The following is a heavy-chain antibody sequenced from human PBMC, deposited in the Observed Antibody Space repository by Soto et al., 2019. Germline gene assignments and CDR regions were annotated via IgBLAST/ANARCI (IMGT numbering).Heavy chain of an antibody. Sequence: PGGSLRLSCAASGFTVSSNYMSWVRQAPGKGLEWVSVIYSGGSTYYADSVKGRFTISRDNSKNTLYLQMNSLRAEDTAVYYCARDRAMSQSYYYYGMDVWGQGTTVTVSS. J-gene: IGHJ6*02. CDR3: ARDRAMSQSYYYYGMDV. CDR2: IYSGGST. V-gene: IGHV3-53*01. D-gene: IGHD3-10*01. CDR1: GFTVSSNY.